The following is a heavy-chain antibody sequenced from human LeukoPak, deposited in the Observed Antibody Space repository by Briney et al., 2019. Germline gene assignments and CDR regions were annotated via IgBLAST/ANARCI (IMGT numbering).Heavy chain of an antibody. V-gene: IGHV4-34*01. CDR3: ARGAGIAVAGTYYYYGMDV. CDR2: INHCGST. CDR1: GGSFSGYY. J-gene: IGHJ6*02. D-gene: IGHD6-19*01. Sequence: SETLSLTCAVYGGSFSGYYWSWIRQPPGKGLEWIGEINHCGSTNYNPSLKSRVTISVDTSKNQFSLKLSSVTAADTAVYYCARGAGIAVAGTYYYYGMDVWGQGTTVTVSS.